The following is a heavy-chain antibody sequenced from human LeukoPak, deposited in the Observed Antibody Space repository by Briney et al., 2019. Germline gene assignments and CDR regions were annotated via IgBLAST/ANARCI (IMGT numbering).Heavy chain of an antibody. Sequence: GESLKISCKDSGNSCTKYWIGWVRQMPGKGLEWMGIIYPGDSDTRYSPSLQGQVTISADKSISTAYLQWNSLKASDTAMYYCARSVGGNAMGVWGQGTRSPSP. D-gene: IGHD2-15*01. CDR1: GNSCTKYW. CDR2: IYPGDSDT. J-gene: IGHJ6*02. V-gene: IGHV5-51*01. CDR3: ARSVGGNAMGV.